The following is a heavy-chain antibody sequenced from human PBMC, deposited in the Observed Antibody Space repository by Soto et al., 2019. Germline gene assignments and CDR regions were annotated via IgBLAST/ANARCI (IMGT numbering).Heavy chain of an antibody. CDR3: ARSSLGYCSSTSCYAGIRDYYYGMDC. D-gene: IGHD2-2*01. Sequence: PSETLSLTCAVSGGSISSSNWWSWVRQPPGKGLEWIGEIYHSGSTNYNPSLKSRVTISVDKSKNQFSPKLSSVTAADTAVYYCARSSLGYCSSTSCYAGIRDYYYGMDCWGQGTTVTVSS. CDR1: GGSISSSNW. CDR2: IYHSGST. V-gene: IGHV4-4*02. J-gene: IGHJ6*02.